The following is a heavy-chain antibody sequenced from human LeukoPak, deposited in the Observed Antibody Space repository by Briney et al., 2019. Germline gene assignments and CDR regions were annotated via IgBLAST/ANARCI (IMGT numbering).Heavy chain of an antibody. Sequence: GESLRLSCEASGFTFSSYNMNWVRQAPGKGLEWVSSISSSSSYIHYADSVKGRFTISRDNAKNSLYLQMNSLRAEDTAVYYCARGLIAAAGRTHWFDPWGQGTLVTVSS. V-gene: IGHV3-21*01. J-gene: IGHJ5*02. CDR2: ISSSSSYI. CDR1: GFTFSSYN. CDR3: ARGLIAAAGRTHWFDP. D-gene: IGHD6-13*01.